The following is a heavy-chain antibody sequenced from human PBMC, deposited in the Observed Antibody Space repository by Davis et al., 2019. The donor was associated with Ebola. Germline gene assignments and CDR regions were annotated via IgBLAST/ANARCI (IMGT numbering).Heavy chain of an antibody. CDR1: GFTFSSYG. CDR2: ISSNGGST. D-gene: IGHD5-12*01. J-gene: IGHJ5*02. V-gene: IGHV3-64D*06. Sequence: PGGSLRLSCAASGFTFSSYGMHWVRQAPGKGLEYVSAISSNGGSTYYADSVKGRFTISRDNSKNTLYLQMSSLRAEDTAVYYCARGSRMVATYTGWFDPWGQGTLVTVSS. CDR3: ARGSRMVATYTGWFDP.